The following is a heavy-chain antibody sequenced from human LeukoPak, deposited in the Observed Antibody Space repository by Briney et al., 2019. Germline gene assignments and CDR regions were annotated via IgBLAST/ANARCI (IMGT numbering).Heavy chain of an antibody. CDR1: GYTFTGYY. Sequence: ASVKVSCKASGYTFTGYYMHWVRQAPGQGLEWMGWINPNSGGANYAQKFQGRVTMTRDTSISTAYMELSRLRSDDTAVYYCARDSLPELLYANWFDPWGQGTLVTVSS. CDR2: INPNSGGA. V-gene: IGHV1-2*02. CDR3: ARDSLPELLYANWFDP. D-gene: IGHD3-10*01. J-gene: IGHJ5*02.